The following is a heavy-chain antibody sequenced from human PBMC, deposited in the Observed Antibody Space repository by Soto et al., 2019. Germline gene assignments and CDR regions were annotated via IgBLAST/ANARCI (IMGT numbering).Heavy chain of an antibody. CDR1: GFSFSSSG. CDR3: GVDTTGPLDY. V-gene: IGHV3-33*03. CDR2: IWYDGNKK. Sequence: QVHLVESGGGVVQPGRSLRLSCAASGFSFSSSGMHWVRQAPGKGLEWVAVIWYDGNKKYYGDSVRGRFTISRDNSKNTLYLEMNSLRAEDTAVYYCGVDTTGPLDYWGQGTLVTVSS. D-gene: IGHD5-18*01. J-gene: IGHJ4*02.